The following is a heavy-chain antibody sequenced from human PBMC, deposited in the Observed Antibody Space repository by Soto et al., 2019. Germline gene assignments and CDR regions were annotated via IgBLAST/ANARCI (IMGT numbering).Heavy chain of an antibody. V-gene: IGHV4-39*01. D-gene: IGHD5-12*01. CDR2: IYYSGST. CDR1: GGSISSCY. Sequence: SATLSLTCTVSGGSISSCYWGWIRQPPGKGLEWIGSIYYSGSTYYNPSLKSRVTISVDTSKNQFSLKLSSVTAADTAVYYCARRRGYSGYDYPNDAFDIWGQGTMVTVSS. CDR3: ARRRGYSGYDYPNDAFDI. J-gene: IGHJ3*02.